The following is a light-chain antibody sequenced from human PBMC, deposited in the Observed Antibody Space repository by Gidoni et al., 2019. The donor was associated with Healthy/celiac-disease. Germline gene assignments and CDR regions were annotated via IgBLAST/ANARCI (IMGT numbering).Light chain of an antibody. CDR2: YDS. V-gene: IGLV3-21*04. Sequence: SYVLTHPPSVSGAPGTTARITCGGNNIGSKSVHWYQQKPGQAPVLVIYYDSDRPSGIPERFSGSNSGNTATLTIRRVEAGDEADYYCQVWDSSSDHVVFGGGTKLTVL. CDR1: NIGSKS. J-gene: IGLJ2*01. CDR3: QVWDSSSDHVV.